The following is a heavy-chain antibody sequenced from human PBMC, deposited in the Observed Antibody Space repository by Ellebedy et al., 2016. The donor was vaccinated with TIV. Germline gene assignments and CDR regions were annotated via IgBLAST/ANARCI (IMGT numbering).Heavy chain of an antibody. V-gene: IGHV1-2*04. CDR2: INPNSGGT. CDR3: ARLKLSDTAMVAFDY. CDR1: GYTFTGYY. J-gene: IGHJ4*02. D-gene: IGHD5-18*01. Sequence: AASVKVSCKASGYTFTGYYMHWARQAPGQGLEWMGWINPNSGGTNYAQKFQGWVTMTRDTSISTAYMELSRLRSDDTAVYYCARLKLSDTAMVAFDYWGQGTLVTVSS.